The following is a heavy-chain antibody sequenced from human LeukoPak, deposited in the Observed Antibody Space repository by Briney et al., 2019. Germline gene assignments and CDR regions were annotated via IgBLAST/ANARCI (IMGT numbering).Heavy chain of an antibody. J-gene: IGHJ5*02. CDR3: AKDPDFEYYYGSGSHPQFDP. Sequence: GGSLRLSCAASGFTFSSYAMSWVRQAPGKGLEWVSAISDSGGSTYYADSVKGRFTISRDNSKNTLYLQMNSLRAEDTAVYYCAKDPDFEYYYGSGSHPQFDPWGQGTLVTVSS. V-gene: IGHV3-23*01. CDR2: ISDSGGST. D-gene: IGHD3-10*01. CDR1: GFTFSSYA.